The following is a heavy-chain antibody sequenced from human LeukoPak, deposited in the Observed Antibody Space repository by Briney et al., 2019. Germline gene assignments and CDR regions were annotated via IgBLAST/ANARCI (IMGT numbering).Heavy chain of an antibody. Sequence: ASVKVSCKASGYTFTSYDINWVRQATGQGLEWMGWMNPNSGNTGYAQKFQGRVTMTRNTSISTAYMELSSLRSEDTAVYYCARAEQPATFYYYYYYYMDVWGKGTTVTVSS. V-gene: IGHV1-8*01. D-gene: IGHD6-13*01. CDR3: ARAEQPATFYYYYYYYMDV. J-gene: IGHJ6*03. CDR1: GYTFTSYD. CDR2: MNPNSGNT.